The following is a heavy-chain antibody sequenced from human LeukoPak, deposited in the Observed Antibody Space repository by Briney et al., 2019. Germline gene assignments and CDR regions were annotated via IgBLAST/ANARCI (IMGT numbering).Heavy chain of an antibody. V-gene: IGHV4-38-2*01. CDR2: IYHSGST. D-gene: IGHD2-15*01. CDR3: ARQYCSGGSCYLVDY. J-gene: IGHJ4*02. CDR1: GYSISSGYY. Sequence: SETLSLTCAVSGYSISSGYYWGWIRRPPGKGLEGIGSIYHSGSTYYNPSLKSRVTISVDTSKNQFSLKLSSVTAADTAVYYCARQYCSGGSCYLVDYWGQGTLVTVSS.